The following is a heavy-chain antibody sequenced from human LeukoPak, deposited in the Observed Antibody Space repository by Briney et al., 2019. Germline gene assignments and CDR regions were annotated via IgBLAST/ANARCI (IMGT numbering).Heavy chain of an antibody. CDR1: GFTFDDYA. J-gene: IGHJ4*02. D-gene: IGHD3-22*01. V-gene: IGHV3-9*01. Sequence: SLRLSCAASGFTFDDYAMHWVRQAPGKGLEWVSGISWNSGSIGYADSVKGRFTISRDNAKNSLYLQMNSLRAEDTALYYCAKSYDSSGYYLQYYFDYWGQGTLVTVSS. CDR3: AKSYDSSGYYLQYYFDY. CDR2: ISWNSGSI.